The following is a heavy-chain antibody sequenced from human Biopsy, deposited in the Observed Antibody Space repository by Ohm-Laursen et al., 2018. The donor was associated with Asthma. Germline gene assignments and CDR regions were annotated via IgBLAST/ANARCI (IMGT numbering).Heavy chain of an antibody. CDR1: GFTFGDYW. Sequence: GSLRLSCTASGFTFGDYWMSWVRQVPGKGLEWVANIKHDGGEKNHVDSLKGRFIISRDNAKNSLYLQMNSLRAEDTAVYYCARTFHFWSPYHAEHYQLWGQGTLVTVSS. CDR3: ARTFHFWSPYHAEHYQL. V-gene: IGHV3-7*01. D-gene: IGHD3-3*02. CDR2: IKHDGGEK. J-gene: IGHJ1*01.